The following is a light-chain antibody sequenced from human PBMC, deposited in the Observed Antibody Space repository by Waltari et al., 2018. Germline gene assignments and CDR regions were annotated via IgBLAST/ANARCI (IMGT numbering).Light chain of an antibody. Sequence: ILLTQSPAPLPVSPGERATLPSTASQNIDTRLAWYQHKPGQAPRLLIYGASTRAADIPARFIGSGFGTDFSLTINSLQSEDFAVYYCQQYLQWPPAITFGPGTRLDFK. J-gene: IGKJ5*01. CDR3: QQYLQWPPAIT. CDR1: QNIDTR. CDR2: GAS. V-gene: IGKV3-15*01.